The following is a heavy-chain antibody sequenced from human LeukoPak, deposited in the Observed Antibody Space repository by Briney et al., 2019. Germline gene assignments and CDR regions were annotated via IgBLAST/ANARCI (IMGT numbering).Heavy chain of an antibody. Sequence: GGSLRLSCAASGFTFSTYGMNWVRQAPGKGLEWVSSISSSTTYIYYADSVKGRFTISRDNAQSSLYLQMNSLRAEDTAVYYCARHLSGITGYTYGRGIDYWGQGTLVTVSS. CDR2: ISSSTTYI. CDR1: GFTFSTYG. J-gene: IGHJ4*02. D-gene: IGHD5-18*01. CDR3: ARHLSGITGYTYGRGIDY. V-gene: IGHV3-21*01.